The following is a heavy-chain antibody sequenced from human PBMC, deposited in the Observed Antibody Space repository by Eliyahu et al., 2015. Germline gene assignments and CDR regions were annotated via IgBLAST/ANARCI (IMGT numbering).Heavy chain of an antibody. CDR3: ARGGKHGDHSGSGIPVDY. CDR1: GYTFTXYD. CDR2: XNPNSGSA. V-gene: IGHV1-8*01. J-gene: IGHJ4*02. Sequence: QEQLVQSGAEVKKPGASVKVSCKASGYTFTXYDIHWVRQTSGQGLEWMGWXNPNSGSAGFAQKFQDRVTVTRDTSTATAYMDLRSLRSDDTAVYYCARGGKHGDHSGSGIPVDYWGQGTQVTVSS. D-gene: IGHD3-10*01.